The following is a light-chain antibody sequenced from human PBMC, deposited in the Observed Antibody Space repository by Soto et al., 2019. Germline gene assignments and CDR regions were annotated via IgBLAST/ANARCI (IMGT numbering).Light chain of an antibody. CDR2: GAS. CDR3: PHSACPPCP. J-gene: IGKJ1*01. V-gene: IGKV3-20*01. Sequence: SNSAVAVSLNTGERATISCRVRHSVTNSFLAWYQQQPGQAPSLLIYGASRRATGIPDRFTGSGSGTDFTLTISSLQPEDFALYYCPHSACPPCPFAQGAK. CDR1: HSVTNSF.